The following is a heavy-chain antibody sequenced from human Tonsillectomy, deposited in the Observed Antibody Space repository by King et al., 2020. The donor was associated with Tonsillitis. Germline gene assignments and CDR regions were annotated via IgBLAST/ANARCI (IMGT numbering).Heavy chain of an antibody. CDR1: GFTFSSYS. CDR3: ARDSSTTYPLDY. Sequence: VQLVESGGGLVKPGGSLRLSCAASGFTFSSYSMNWVRQAPGKGLEWVSSISSSSSYIYYADSVKGRFTISRDNAKNSLYLQMNSLRAEDTAVYYCARDSSTTYPLDYWGQGTLVTVSS. V-gene: IGHV3-21*01. J-gene: IGHJ4*02. D-gene: IGHD6-13*01. CDR2: ISSSSSYI.